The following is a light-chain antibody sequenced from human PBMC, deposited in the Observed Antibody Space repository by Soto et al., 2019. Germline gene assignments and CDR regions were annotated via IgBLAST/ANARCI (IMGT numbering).Light chain of an antibody. Sequence: AIRMTQSTSSFSASTGDRVTITFRASQGISSYLAWYQQKPGKAPKLLIYAASTLQSGVPSRFSGSGSGTDFTLTISCLQSEDFATYYCQQYYSYWTFGQGTKVDI. J-gene: IGKJ1*01. CDR2: AAS. CDR3: QQYYSYWT. CDR1: QGISSY. V-gene: IGKV1-8*01.